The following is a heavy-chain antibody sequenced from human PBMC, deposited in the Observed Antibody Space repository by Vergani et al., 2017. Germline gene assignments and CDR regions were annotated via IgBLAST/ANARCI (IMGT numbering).Heavy chain of an antibody. CDR3: TKGSRGYTGYFFDY. J-gene: IGHJ4*02. CDR1: GFSFPGYA. V-gene: IGHV3-23*01. CDR2: VSGSSATP. Sequence: EVQLWESGGGLVQPGGSLRLSCEASGFSFPGYAMSWVRQAPGKGLEWVSSVSGSSATPYYADSVKGRFIISRDNSKNTLHLQMNSLRADDTAVYYCTKGSRGYTGYFFDYWGQGTLATVSS. D-gene: IGHD5-12*01.